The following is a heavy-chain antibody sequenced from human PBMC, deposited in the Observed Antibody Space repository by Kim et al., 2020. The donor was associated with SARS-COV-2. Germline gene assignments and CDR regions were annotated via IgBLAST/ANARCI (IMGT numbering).Heavy chain of an antibody. D-gene: IGHD6-13*01. J-gene: IGHJ4*02. Sequence: PSFQGQVTISADKSISTAYLQWSSLKASDTAMYYCARATIAAAGTYYFDYWGQGTLVTVSS. CDR3: ARATIAAAGTYYFDY. V-gene: IGHV5-51*01.